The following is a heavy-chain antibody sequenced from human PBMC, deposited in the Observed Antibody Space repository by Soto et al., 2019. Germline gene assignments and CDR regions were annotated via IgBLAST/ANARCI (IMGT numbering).Heavy chain of an antibody. J-gene: IGHJ4*02. CDR3: ARFLGRIVGTL. V-gene: IGHV4-39*01. Sequence: SETLSLTCTVSGGSISSSSYYWGWIRQPPGKGLEWIGSIYYSGSTYYNPSLKSRVTISVDTSKNQFSLKLSSVTAADTAVYYCARFLGRIVGTLWGQGTLVTVSS. D-gene: IGHD3-22*01. CDR2: IYYSGST. CDR1: GGSISSSSYY.